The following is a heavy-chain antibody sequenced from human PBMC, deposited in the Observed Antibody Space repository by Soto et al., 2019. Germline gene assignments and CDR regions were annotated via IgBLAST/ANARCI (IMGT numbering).Heavy chain of an antibody. CDR3: AISHYDSISDYLGTRAGPFVD. CDR1: GGSISSGGYS. V-gene: IGHV4-30-2*01. CDR2: IYHSGST. Sequence: SETLSLTCAVSGGSISSGGYSWSWIRQPPGKGLEWFGYIYHSGSTNYNPSLKSRVTISVDKSKNQFSLRLSSVTAADTAVYYCAISHYDSISDYLGTRAGPFVDWGQGTLVTVSS. D-gene: IGHD3-22*01. J-gene: IGHJ4*02.